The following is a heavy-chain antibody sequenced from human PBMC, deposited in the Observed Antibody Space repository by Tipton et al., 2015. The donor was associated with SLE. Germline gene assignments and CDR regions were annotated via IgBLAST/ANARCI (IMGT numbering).Heavy chain of an antibody. CDR2: IYSGGST. CDR3: AKDEVGSSSSVYYYGMDV. CDR1: GFTFSSYA. V-gene: IGHV3-23*03. Sequence: SLRLSCAASGFTFSSYAMSWVRQAPGKGLEWVSVIYSGGSTYYADSVKGRFTISRDNSKNTLYLQMNSLRAEDTAVYYCAKDEVGSSSSVYYYGMDVWGQGPTVPVSS. J-gene: IGHJ6*02. D-gene: IGHD6-6*01.